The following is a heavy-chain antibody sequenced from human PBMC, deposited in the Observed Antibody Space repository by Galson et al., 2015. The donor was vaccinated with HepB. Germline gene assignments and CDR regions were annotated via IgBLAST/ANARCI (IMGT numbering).Heavy chain of an antibody. V-gene: IGHV4-39*01. CDR2: IFYSGST. Sequence: LSLTCTVSGGSIGRSSHYWGWIRQPPGKGLEWIASIFYSGSTYYNPSLNSRVTIFVDTSKNRFSLKLSSMTAADMAVYYCARRAVRNAFDIWGQGTMVTVSS. CDR1: GGSIGRSSHY. CDR3: ARRAVRNAFDI. D-gene: IGHD3-10*01. J-gene: IGHJ3*02.